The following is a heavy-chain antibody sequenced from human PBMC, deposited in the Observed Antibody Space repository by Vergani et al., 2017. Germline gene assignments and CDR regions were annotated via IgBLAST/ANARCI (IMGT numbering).Heavy chain of an antibody. V-gene: IGHV3-30*02. Sequence: QVQLVESGGGVVQRGGSLRLSCAASGFIFSNSGMHWVRQAPGKGLEWAAFIWYDGNSQYADSVKGRFTISRDNSKNTLYLQMNSLRVEDTAVYYCAKDALGAPGYLVFWGRGTLVTVSS. J-gene: IGHJ2*01. CDR3: AKDALGAPGYLVF. D-gene: IGHD3-16*01. CDR1: GFIFSNSG. CDR2: IWYDGNSQ.